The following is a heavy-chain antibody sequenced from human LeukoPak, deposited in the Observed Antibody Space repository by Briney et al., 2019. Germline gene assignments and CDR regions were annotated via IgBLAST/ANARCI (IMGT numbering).Heavy chain of an antibody. V-gene: IGHV4-59*01. J-gene: IGHJ4*02. CDR2: IYYSGST. Sequence: PSETLSLTCTVSGGSISSYYRSWIRQPPGKGLEWIGYIYYSGSTNYNPSLKSRVTISVDTSKNQFSLKLSSVTAADTAVYYCARETPAAGFLDYWGQGTLVTVSS. CDR3: ARETPAAGFLDY. CDR1: GGSISSYY. D-gene: IGHD6-13*01.